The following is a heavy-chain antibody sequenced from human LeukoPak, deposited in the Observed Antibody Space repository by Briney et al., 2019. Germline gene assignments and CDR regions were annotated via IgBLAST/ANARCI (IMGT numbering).Heavy chain of an antibody. V-gene: IGHV3-21*01. CDR1: GFTFSNYN. J-gene: IGHJ4*02. CDR3: ASHSVGVLPIATFDY. CDR2: ISSSSSYI. D-gene: IGHD2-2*01. Sequence: GGSLRLSCAASGFTFSNYNMNWVRQAPGKGLEWVSSISSSSSYIYYADSVKGRFTISRDNAKNSLYLQMNSLRAEDTAMYFCASHSVGVLPIATFDYWGQGTLVTVSS.